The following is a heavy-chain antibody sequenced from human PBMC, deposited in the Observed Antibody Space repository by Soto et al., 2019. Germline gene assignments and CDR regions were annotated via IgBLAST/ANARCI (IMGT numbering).Heavy chain of an antibody. CDR2: IIPIFGTA. D-gene: IGHD3-22*01. J-gene: IGHJ4*02. CDR1: GGTFSSYA. Sequence: GASVKVSCKASGGTFSSYAISWVRQAPGQGLEWMGGIIPIFGTANYAQKFQGRVTITADESTSTAYMELSSLRSEGTAVYYCARDRRESNDYYDSSGYYRPQYFDHWGQGTLVTVSS. CDR3: ARDRRESNDYYDSSGYYRPQYFDH. V-gene: IGHV1-69*13.